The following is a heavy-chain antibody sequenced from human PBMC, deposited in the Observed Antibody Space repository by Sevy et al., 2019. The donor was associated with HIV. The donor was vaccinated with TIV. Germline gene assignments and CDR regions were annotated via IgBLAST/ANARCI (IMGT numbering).Heavy chain of an antibody. D-gene: IGHD3-10*01. J-gene: IGHJ4*02. Sequence: GGSLRLSCAASGFTFNYHFMNWVRQVPGKGLEWVSYISSASSYINYSDSVKGRFTISRDNAKNLVFLEMNNLSPEVTAVYFCARGDYYGSLYYFDYWGQGTLVTVSS. CDR3: ARGDYYGSLYYFDY. V-gene: IGHV3-21*06. CDR1: GFTFNYHF. CDR2: ISSASSYI.